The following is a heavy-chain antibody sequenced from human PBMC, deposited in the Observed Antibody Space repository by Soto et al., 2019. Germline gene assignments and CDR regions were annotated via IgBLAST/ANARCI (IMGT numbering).Heavy chain of an antibody. D-gene: IGHD2-2*01. Sequence: ASVKVSCKASGYTFTSYYMHWVRQAPGQGLEWMGIINPSGGSTSYAQKFQGRVTMTRDTSTSTVYMELSSLRSEDTAVYYCARDQRYCSSTSCPGGAFDIWGQGTMVTVSS. J-gene: IGHJ3*02. CDR3: ARDQRYCSSTSCPGGAFDI. V-gene: IGHV1-46*03. CDR1: GYTFTSYY. CDR2: INPSGGST.